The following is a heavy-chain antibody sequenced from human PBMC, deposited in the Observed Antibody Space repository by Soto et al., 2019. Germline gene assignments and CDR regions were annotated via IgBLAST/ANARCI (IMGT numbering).Heavy chain of an antibody. CDR3: TRHEWELLPSLAFDI. CDR1: GFTFSGSA. J-gene: IGHJ3*02. V-gene: IGHV3-73*01. D-gene: IGHD1-26*01. CDR2: IRSKANSYAT. Sequence: GSLRLSCAASGFTFSGSAMHWVRQASGKGLEWVGRIRSKANSYATAYAASVKGRFTISRDDSKNTAYLQMNSLKTEDTAVYYCTRHEWELLPSLAFDIWGQGTMVTVSS.